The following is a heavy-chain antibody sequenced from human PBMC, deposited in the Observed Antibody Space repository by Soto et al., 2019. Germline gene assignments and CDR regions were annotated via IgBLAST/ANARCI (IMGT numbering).Heavy chain of an antibody. CDR3: VRGRYGSEIH. Sequence: EVRLVESGGGLVQPGGSLRLSCAAFGFTVSSNYMTWVRLAPGKGLEWVSLVYSGGATHYAASVKGRFTISTHSSQNTLFLQMNSLGTEDTATCYCVRGRYGSEIHWGQGTKVTVSS. CDR2: VYSGGAT. V-gene: IGHV3-53*04. D-gene: IGHD3-10*01. CDR1: GFTVSSNY. J-gene: IGHJ4*02.